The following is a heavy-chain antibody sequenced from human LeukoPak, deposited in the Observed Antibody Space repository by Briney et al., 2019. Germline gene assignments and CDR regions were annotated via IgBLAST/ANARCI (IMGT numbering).Heavy chain of an antibody. V-gene: IGHV3-74*01. D-gene: IGHD4-17*01. Sequence: GGSLRLSCAASGFTFSGYWMHWVRQPPGKGLVWVSRITGDGSSITYADSVKGRFTISRDNAKNTLSLQMISLRAEDTAVYYCARDTGWYFDLWGRGTLVTVSS. CDR1: GFTFSGYW. CDR3: ARDTGWYFDL. CDR2: ITGDGSSI. J-gene: IGHJ2*01.